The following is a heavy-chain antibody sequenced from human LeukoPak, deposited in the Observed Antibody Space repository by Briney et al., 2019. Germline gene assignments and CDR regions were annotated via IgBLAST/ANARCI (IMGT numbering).Heavy chain of an antibody. V-gene: IGHV3-30-3*01. D-gene: IGHD3-9*01. J-gene: IGHJ6*02. CDR2: ISYDGSNK. CDR3: ARDRPIRYFDWLPPPFSYYYYGMDV. Sequence: GGSLRLSCAASGFTFSSYAMHWVRQAPGKGLEWVAVISYDGSNKYYADSVKGRFTISRDNSKNTLYLQMNSLRAEDTAVYYCARDRPIRYFDWLPPPFSYYYYGMDVWGQGTTVTVSS. CDR1: GFTFSSYA.